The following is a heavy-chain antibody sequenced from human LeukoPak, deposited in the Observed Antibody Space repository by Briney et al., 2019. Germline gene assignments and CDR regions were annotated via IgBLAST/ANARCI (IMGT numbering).Heavy chain of an antibody. CDR3: AKKGQADDYGKPD. CDR2: ISSSGSTI. D-gene: IGHD4-17*01. CDR1: GFTFSDYY. V-gene: IGHV3-11*01. J-gene: IGHJ4*02. Sequence: GGSLRLSCAASGFTFSDYYMSWIRQAPGKGLEWVSYISSSGSTIYYADSVKGRFTISRDNAKNSLYLQMNSLRADDTAVYYCAKKGQADDYGKPDWGQGTLVTVSS.